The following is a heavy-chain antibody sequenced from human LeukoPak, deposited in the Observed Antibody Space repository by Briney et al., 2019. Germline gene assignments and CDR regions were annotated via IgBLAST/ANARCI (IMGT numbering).Heavy chain of an antibody. D-gene: IGHD2-8*01. CDR1: GGSISSGSYY. V-gene: IGHV4-61*02. J-gene: IGHJ6*02. CDR3: ARAGILMVYAAYYYYGMDV. CDR2: IYTSGST. Sequence: SQTLSLTCTVSGGSISSGSYYWSWIQQPAGKGLEWIGRIYTSGSTNYNPSLKGRVTISVDTSKNQFSLKLSSVTAADTAVYYCARAGILMVYAAYYYYGMDVWGQGTTVTVSS.